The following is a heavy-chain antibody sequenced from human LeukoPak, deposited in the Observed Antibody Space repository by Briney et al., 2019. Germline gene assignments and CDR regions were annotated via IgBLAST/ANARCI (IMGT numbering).Heavy chain of an antibody. CDR1: GGSISSSSYY. J-gene: IGHJ4*02. CDR3: VVSLRRMIVVAGDC. D-gene: IGHD3-22*01. CDR2: IYYSGST. Sequence: SETLSLTCTVSGGSISSSSYYWGWIRQPPGKGLEWIGSIYYSGSTYYNPSLKSRVTISVDTSKNQFSLKLSSVTAADTAVYYCVVSLRRMIVVAGDCWGQGTLVTVSS. V-gene: IGHV4-39*01.